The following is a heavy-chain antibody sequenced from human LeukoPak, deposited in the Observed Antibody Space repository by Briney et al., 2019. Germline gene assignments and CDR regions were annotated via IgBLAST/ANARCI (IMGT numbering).Heavy chain of an antibody. J-gene: IGHJ4*02. CDR1: GGSFSGYY. Sequence: SETLSLTCAVYGGSFSGYYWSWIRQPPGKGLEWIGEINHSGSTNYNPSLKSRVTISVDTSKNQFSLKLSSVTAADTAVCYCARGPSGDPVDYWGQGTLVTVSS. V-gene: IGHV4-34*01. CDR3: ARGPSGDPVDY. D-gene: IGHD4-17*01. CDR2: INHSGST.